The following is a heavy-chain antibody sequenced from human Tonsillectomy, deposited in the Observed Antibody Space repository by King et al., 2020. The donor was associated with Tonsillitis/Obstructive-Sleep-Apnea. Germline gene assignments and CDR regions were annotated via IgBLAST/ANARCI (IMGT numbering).Heavy chain of an antibody. CDR2: IYHSGST. D-gene: IGHD3-3*01. CDR1: GGSISSRNYY. CDR3: AKERGGHFDFWSGGVYGMDV. V-gene: IGHV4-31*03. J-gene: IGHJ6*02. Sequence: QLQESGPGLVKPSQTLSLTCTVSGGSISSRNYYWTWIRQHPGKGLEWIGNIYHSGSTYYNPSLKSRIIISLDTSKNQFSLSLNSVTAADTAVYYCAKERGGHFDFWSGGVYGMDVWGHGTTVTVSS.